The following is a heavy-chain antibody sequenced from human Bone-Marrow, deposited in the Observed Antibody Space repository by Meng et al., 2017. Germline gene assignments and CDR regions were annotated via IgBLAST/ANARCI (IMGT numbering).Heavy chain of an antibody. CDR1: GFNFDDFG. V-gene: IGHV3-20*04. Sequence: VELGESGGGGVRPGGSLRLSCAASGFNFDDFGMNWVRQGPGKGLEWVSGINWNGGSTNYADSVKVRFTISRDNAKNSLYLQMNNLRAEDTAFYYCARGGGNSLWYFALWGRGTLVTVSS. D-gene: IGHD4-23*01. CDR2: INWNGGST. J-gene: IGHJ2*01. CDR3: ARGGGNSLWYFAL.